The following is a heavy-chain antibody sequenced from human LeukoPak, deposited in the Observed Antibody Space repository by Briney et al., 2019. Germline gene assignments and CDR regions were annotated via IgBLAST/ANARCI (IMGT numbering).Heavy chain of an antibody. V-gene: IGHV4-59*11. Sequence: SETLSLTCTVSGGSISSHYWSWIRQPPGKGLEWIGYIYYSGSTNYNPSLKSRVTISVDTSKNQFSLKLSSVTAADTAVYYCARVLRVIGSPPVPLDVWGKRTTVTVSS. CDR3: ARVLRVIGSPPVPLDV. CDR1: GGSISSHY. CDR2: IYYSGST. D-gene: IGHD3-9*01. J-gene: IGHJ6*04.